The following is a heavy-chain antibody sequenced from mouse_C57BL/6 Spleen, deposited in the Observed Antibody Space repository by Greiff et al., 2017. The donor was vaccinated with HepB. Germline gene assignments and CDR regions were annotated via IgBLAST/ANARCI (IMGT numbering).Heavy chain of an antibody. J-gene: IGHJ4*01. CDR2: ISSGGDYI. CDR1: GFTFSSYA. V-gene: IGHV5-9-1*02. D-gene: IGHD2-10*02. CDR3: TRGGYGKGISYAMDY. Sequence: EVMLVESGEGLVKPGGSLKLSCAASGFTFSSYAMSWVRQTPEKRLEWVAYISSGGDYIYYADTVKGRFTISRDNARNTLYLQMSSLQSEDTAMYYCTRGGYGKGISYAMDYWGQGTSVTVSS.